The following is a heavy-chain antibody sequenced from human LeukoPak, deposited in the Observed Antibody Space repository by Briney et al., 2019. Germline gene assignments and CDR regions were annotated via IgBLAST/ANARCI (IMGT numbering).Heavy chain of an antibody. V-gene: IGHV1-69*01. CDR3: ARDHCCRTSCYAVGDSYWFDP. Sequence: ASVKVSCKASGGTFISYAISWVRQAPGQGLEWMGGIIPIFGTTNYAQKFEGRVTITADESTSTAYMELSSLKSDDTAVYYCARDHCCRTSCYAVGDSYWFDPWGQGTLVTVSS. CDR1: GGTFISYA. CDR2: IIPIFGTT. D-gene: IGHD2-2*01. J-gene: IGHJ5*02.